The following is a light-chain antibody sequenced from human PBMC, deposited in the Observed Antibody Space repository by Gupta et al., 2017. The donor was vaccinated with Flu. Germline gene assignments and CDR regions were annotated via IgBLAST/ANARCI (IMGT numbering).Light chain of an antibody. J-gene: IGKJ1*01. CDR3: QQYSRSLPWT. V-gene: IGKV3-20*01. CDR2: GAS. Sequence: EIELTQSRVSLSLSPGERATRSCRASQTVIGSFLAWYQQRPGQSPRLLIYGASSRAAGIPDRFSGSGSGTDFTLTIARLEPEDFALYYCQQYSRSLPWTFGQGTKVEIK. CDR1: QTVIGSF.